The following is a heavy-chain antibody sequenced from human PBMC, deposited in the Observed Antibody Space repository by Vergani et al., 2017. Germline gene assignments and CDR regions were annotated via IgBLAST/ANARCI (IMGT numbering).Heavy chain of an antibody. CDR2: IRYDGTKR. Sequence: QVQLLESGGGVFQPGGSLRLSCIASGFTFRIYGMHWVRQAPGKGLEWVAFIRYDGTKRFYGDSVKGRFTISRDNSQTTVFLQMNSLRADDSAVYYCTKAGQYDSDNFHDSWGQGALVTVAS. D-gene: IGHD3-22*01. J-gene: IGHJ1*01. V-gene: IGHV3-30*02. CDR3: TKAGQYDSDNFHDS. CDR1: GFTFRIYG.